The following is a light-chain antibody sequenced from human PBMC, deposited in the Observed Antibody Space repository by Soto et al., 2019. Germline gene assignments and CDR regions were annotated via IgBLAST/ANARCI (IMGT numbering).Light chain of an antibody. Sequence: EIVLTQSPGTLSLSPGERATLSCRASQSLITRYLAWYQQKPGQAPRLLIYAASSRATGIPDRFSGSGSGTDFTLTITRLEPEDFAVYYCQQYGSSMFTFGQGTNLEI. V-gene: IGKV3-20*01. CDR3: QQYGSSMFT. CDR1: QSLITRY. CDR2: AAS. J-gene: IGKJ2*01.